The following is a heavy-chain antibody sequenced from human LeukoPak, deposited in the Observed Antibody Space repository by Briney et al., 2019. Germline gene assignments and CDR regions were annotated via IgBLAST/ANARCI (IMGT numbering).Heavy chain of an antibody. D-gene: IGHD3-22*01. CDR2: IKSKTDGGTT. Sequence: GGSLRLSCAASGFTFSNAWMSWVRQAPGKGLEWVGRIKSKTDGGTTDYAAPVKGRFTISRDDSKNTLYLQMNSLKTEDTAVYYCTTFLIGYDSSGYLDYWGQGTLVTVSS. V-gene: IGHV3-15*01. J-gene: IGHJ4*02. CDR1: GFTFSNAW. CDR3: TTFLIGYDSSGYLDY.